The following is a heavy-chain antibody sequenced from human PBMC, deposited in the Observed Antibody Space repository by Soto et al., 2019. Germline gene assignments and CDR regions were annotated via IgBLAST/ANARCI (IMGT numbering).Heavy chain of an antibody. V-gene: IGHV1-18*01. Sequence: ASVKVSCKASGYTFTSYYISWVRQAPGQGLEWMGWISGYSGNTNYAQKLQGRVTMTTDTSTSTAYMELSSLRSEDTAVYYCATSAGVVTATSDYWGQGTLVTVSS. CDR2: ISGYSGNT. J-gene: IGHJ4*02. D-gene: IGHD2-21*02. CDR1: GYTFTSYY. CDR3: ATSAGVVTATSDY.